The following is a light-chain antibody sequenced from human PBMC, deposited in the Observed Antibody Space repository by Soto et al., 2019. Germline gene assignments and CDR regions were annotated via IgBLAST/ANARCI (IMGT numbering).Light chain of an antibody. Sequence: EIVLTQSPATLSLSPGERATLSCRASQSVNNNLAWYQQKPGQAPRLLIYDASNRATGIPARFSGSGSGTDFTLTISSLGPEDFAVYYCQQRINWPITFRQGTRLEMK. CDR1: QSVNNN. CDR2: DAS. CDR3: QQRINWPIT. V-gene: IGKV3-11*01. J-gene: IGKJ5*01.